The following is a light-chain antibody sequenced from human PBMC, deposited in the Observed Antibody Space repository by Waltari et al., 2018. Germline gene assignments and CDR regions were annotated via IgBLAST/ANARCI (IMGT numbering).Light chain of an antibody. J-gene: IGLJ2*01. CDR1: SSNIGSNY. V-gene: IGLV1-47*01. CDR2: RHN. Sequence: QSVVTQPPSASGTPGQRVTISCSGSSSNIGSNYVYWFQQLPGTAPKLLIYRHNQRPSGVPDRFSGSKSGTSASLAISGLRSEDEADYYCAAWDDSPSGPVFGGGTKLTVL. CDR3: AAWDDSPSGPV.